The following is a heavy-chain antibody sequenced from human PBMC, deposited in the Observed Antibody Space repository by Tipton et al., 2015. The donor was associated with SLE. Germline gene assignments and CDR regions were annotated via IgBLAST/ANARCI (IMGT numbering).Heavy chain of an antibody. D-gene: IGHD6-13*01. Sequence: GSLRLSCAASGFTFSSYDMHWVRQATGKGLEWVSAISGSGGSTYYADSVKGRLTISRDNSKNTLYLQMNSLRAEDTAVYYCAKDRGSSWSWYFDYWGQGTLVTVSS. CDR1: GFTFSSYD. J-gene: IGHJ4*02. CDR3: AKDRGSSWSWYFDY. CDR2: ISGSGGST. V-gene: IGHV3-23*01.